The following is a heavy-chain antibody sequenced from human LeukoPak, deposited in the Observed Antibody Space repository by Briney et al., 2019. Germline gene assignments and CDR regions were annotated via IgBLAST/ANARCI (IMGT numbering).Heavy chain of an antibody. CDR3: ARLTYSNNWYFRRGLDNWFDP. V-gene: IGHV4-34*01. D-gene: IGHD6-13*01. J-gene: IGHJ5*02. CDR2: INHSGSA. Sequence: PSETLSLTCAVYGGSFSRYYWTWIRQPPGKGLEWIGEINHSGSANYNPSLKSRVAISVDASKSQFSLRLSSVTAADTAVYYCARLTYSNNWYFRRGLDNWFDPWGQGTLVTVSS. CDR1: GGSFSRYY.